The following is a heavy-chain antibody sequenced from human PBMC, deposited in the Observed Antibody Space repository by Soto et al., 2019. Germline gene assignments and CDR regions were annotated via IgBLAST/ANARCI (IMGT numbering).Heavy chain of an antibody. Sequence: QITLRESGPTLVKPTQTLTLICTVSGFSLSTSGVIVGWIRQPPGKALEWLALIYWDGDTRYSPSLQHRLIITRATSKNQVVFTITNLDPVNPATYYFPPRHSQLDYPFGYWGQGTLVTVSS. J-gene: IGHJ4*02. CDR3: PPRHSQLDYPFGY. CDR2: IYWDGDT. V-gene: IGHV2-5*02. D-gene: IGHD4-17*01. CDR1: GFSLSTSGVI.